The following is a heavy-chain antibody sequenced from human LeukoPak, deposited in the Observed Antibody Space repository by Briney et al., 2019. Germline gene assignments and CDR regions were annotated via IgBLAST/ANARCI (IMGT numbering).Heavy chain of an antibody. D-gene: IGHD4-17*01. CDR3: AILPYGDSTFFDY. Sequence: ASVKVSCKASGYTFTSYGISWVRQATGQGLEWMGWMNPNNGNTGYEQKFQGRVTMTRNTSINTAYMELSSLTSEDSAMYYCAILPYGDSTFFDYWGQGTLVTISS. CDR1: GYTFTSYG. CDR2: MNPNNGNT. J-gene: IGHJ4*02. V-gene: IGHV1-8*01.